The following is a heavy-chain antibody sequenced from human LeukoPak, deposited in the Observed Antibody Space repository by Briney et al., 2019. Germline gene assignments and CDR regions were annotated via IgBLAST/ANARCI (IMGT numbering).Heavy chain of an antibody. V-gene: IGHV3-23*01. J-gene: IGHJ3*02. CDR2: ISGSGGST. Sequence: GGSLRLSCAASGFTFSSYAMSWVRQAPGKGLEWVSAISGSGGSTYYADSVKGRFTISRDNSKNTLYLQMNSLRAEDTAVYYCAKDLEPYSGSYVTGDAFDIWGQGTMVTVSS. D-gene: IGHD1-26*01. CDR3: AKDLEPYSGSYVTGDAFDI. CDR1: GFTFSSYA.